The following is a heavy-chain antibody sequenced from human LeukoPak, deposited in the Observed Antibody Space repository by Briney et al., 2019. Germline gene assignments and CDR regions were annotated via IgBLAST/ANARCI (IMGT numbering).Heavy chain of an antibody. J-gene: IGHJ4*02. V-gene: IGHV3-48*02. CDR2: ITSSSSTI. CDR1: GFTFSDYS. CDR3: ARRPNAGFYGIAY. D-gene: IGHD2/OR15-2a*01. Sequence: GGSLRLSCVASGFTFSDYSMNWVRQAPGKGLEWVSYITSSSSTIHYADSVKGRFTISRDNAKNSLYLQMNGLRDEDTAVYYCARRPNAGFYGIAYWGQGTLVTVSS.